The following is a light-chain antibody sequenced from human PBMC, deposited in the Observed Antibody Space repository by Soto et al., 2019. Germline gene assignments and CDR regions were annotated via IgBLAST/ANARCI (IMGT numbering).Light chain of an antibody. Sequence: QSVLTQPPSASGTPGQRVTISCSGSSSNIGSNIVNWYQQLPGTAPKLLIYSNNQRPSGVPDRFSGSRPGTSASLAISGLQSEDEADYYCAAWDDSLNGFYVFGTGTKV. V-gene: IGLV1-44*01. CDR2: SNN. CDR3: AAWDDSLNGFYV. J-gene: IGLJ1*01. CDR1: SSNIGSNI.